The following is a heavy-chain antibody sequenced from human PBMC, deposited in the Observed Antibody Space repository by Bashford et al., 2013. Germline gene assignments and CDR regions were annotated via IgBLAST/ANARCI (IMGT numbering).Heavy chain of an antibody. J-gene: IGHJ5*02. D-gene: IGHD5-18*01. CDR3: CQGYSYGLA. V-gene: IGHV3-30*04. CDR2: ISYDGNNK. Sequence: VRQAPGKGLEWVAVISYDGNNKYYADSVKGRFTISRDNSKNTLYLQMNSLRAEDTAVYYCCQGYSYGLAWGQGTLVTVSS.